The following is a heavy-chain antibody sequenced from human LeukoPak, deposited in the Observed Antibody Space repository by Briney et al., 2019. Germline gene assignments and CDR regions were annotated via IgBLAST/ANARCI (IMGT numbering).Heavy chain of an antibody. V-gene: IGHV4-59*01. Sequence: SETLSLTCTVSGGSISSYYWSWIRQPPGKVLEWIGYIYYSGSTNYNPPLKSRVTISVDTSKNQFSLKLSSVTAADTAVYYCARTRAPWIQLSYYFDYWGQGTLVTVSS. J-gene: IGHJ4*02. CDR3: ARTRAPWIQLSYYFDY. D-gene: IGHD5-18*01. CDR1: GGSISSYY. CDR2: IYYSGST.